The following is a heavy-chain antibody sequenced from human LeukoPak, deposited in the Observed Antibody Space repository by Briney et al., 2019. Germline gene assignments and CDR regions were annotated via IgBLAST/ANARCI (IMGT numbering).Heavy chain of an antibody. CDR3: ARGVRDYGDYGIDY. Sequence: PSETLSLTCTVSGGSISSTSYYWGWIRQPPGKGLEWIGYIYYTGSTNYNPSLKSRVTISVDTSKKQFSLKVSSVTAADTAVYYCARGVRDYGDYGIDYWGQGTLVTVSS. CDR1: GGSISSTSYY. D-gene: IGHD4-17*01. J-gene: IGHJ4*02. V-gene: IGHV4-61*05. CDR2: IYYTGST.